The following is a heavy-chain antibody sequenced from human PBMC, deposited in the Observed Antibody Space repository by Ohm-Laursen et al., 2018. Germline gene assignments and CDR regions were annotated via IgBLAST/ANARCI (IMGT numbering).Heavy chain of an antibody. J-gene: IGHJ5*02. V-gene: IGHV5-51*01. CDR1: GYSFNSQW. CDR3: ARHPKYSSGSRWFDP. D-gene: IGHD3-22*01. Sequence: GESLRISCKASGYSFNSQWIGWVRQMPGKGLEWIGNIYPGDSDTRYSPSFQGQVTISADKSISTAYLQWSSLKASDSAIYNCARHPKYSSGSRWFDPWGQGTLVTVSS. CDR2: IYPGDSDT.